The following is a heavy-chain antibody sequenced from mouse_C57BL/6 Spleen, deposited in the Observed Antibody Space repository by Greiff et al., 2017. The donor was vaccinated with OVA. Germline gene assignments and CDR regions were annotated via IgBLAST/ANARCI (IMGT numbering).Heavy chain of an antibody. V-gene: IGHV3-6*01. CDR3: ARDTPYYYGSSYGWFAY. CDR1: GYSITSGYY. CDR2: ISYDGST. J-gene: IGHJ3*01. Sequence: ESGPGLVKPSQSLSLTCSVTGYSITSGYYWNWIRQFPGTKLEWMGYISYDGSTNYNPSLKNRISITRDTSKKQFFLKLNSVTTEDTAAYYGARDTPYYYGSSYGWFAYWGKGTLVTVSA. D-gene: IGHD1-1*01.